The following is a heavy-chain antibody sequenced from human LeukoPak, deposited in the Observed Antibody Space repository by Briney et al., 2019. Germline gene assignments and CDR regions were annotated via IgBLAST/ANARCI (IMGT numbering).Heavy chain of an antibody. CDR3: ARHARYSYGYQDY. Sequence: PSETLSLTCTVSGGSVSSYYWSWIRQPPGQGLEWIGRIYTSGSTNYNPSLKSRVTISVDKSKNQFPLKLSSVTAADTAVYYCARHARYSYGYQDYWGQGTLLTVSS. D-gene: IGHD5-18*01. CDR1: GGSVSSYY. J-gene: IGHJ4*02. V-gene: IGHV4-4*07. CDR2: IYTSGST.